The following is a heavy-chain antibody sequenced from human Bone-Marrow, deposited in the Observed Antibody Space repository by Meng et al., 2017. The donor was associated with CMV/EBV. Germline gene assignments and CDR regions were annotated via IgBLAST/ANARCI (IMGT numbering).Heavy chain of an antibody. CDR3: ARDNFGRFDS. D-gene: IGHD1-1*01. Sequence: GGSLRLSCAASGFRLRSYWMNWVRQAPGKGLEWVAMMKNKDGSEDYYLASVRGRFTISRDNARNSLFLQLNNVRPEDTGVYYCARDNFGRFDSWGQGTVVTVSS. CDR1: GFRLRSYW. V-gene: IGHV3-7*03. J-gene: IGHJ5*01. CDR2: MKNKDGSED.